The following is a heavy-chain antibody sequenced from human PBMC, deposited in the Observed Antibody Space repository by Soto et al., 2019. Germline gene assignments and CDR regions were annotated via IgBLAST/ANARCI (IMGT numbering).Heavy chain of an antibody. J-gene: IGHJ4*02. CDR2: IYYSGST. CDR3: AKSDSSSWSPGPIDY. CDR1: GGSISSGDYY. V-gene: IGHV4-30-4*01. D-gene: IGHD6-13*01. Sequence: PSETLSLTCTVSGGSISSGDYYWSWIRQPPGKGLEWIGYIYYSGSTYYNPSLKSRVTISVDTSKNQFSLKLRSVTAADTAVYYCAKSDSSSWSPGPIDYWGQGTLVTVSS.